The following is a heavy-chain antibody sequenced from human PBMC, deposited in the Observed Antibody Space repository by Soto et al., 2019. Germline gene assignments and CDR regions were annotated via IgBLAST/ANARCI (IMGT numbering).Heavy chain of an antibody. CDR1: GYTFTNYY. Sequence: ASVKVSCKASGYTFTNYYMHWVRQAPGQGLEWMGIVNPSGGSTNYAQELQGRVTMTRDTSTSTVYLELSSLRSEDTAVYYCVRDGGSSWYPVDYWGQGTLVTVSS. J-gene: IGHJ4*02. V-gene: IGHV1-46*03. CDR3: VRDGGSSWYPVDY. CDR2: VNPSGGST. D-gene: IGHD6-13*01.